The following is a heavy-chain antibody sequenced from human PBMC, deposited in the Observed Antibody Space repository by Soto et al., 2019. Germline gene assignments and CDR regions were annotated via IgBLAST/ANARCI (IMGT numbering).Heavy chain of an antibody. D-gene: IGHD5-18*01. CDR1: GGSISSGGYY. CDR3: AREGPMDTRARKYYYYYMDV. J-gene: IGHJ6*03. Sequence: SETLSLTCTVSGGSISSGGYYWSWIRQHPGKGLEWIGYIYYSGSTYYNPSLKSRVTISVDTSKNQFSLKLSSVTAADTAVYYCAREGPMDTRARKYYYYYMDVWGKGTTVTVSS. V-gene: IGHV4-31*03. CDR2: IYYSGST.